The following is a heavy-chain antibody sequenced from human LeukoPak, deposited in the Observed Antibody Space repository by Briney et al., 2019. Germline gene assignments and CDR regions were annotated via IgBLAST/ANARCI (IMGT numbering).Heavy chain of an antibody. Sequence: SETLSLTCAVSGSSIGSGYYWGWIRQPPGKGLEWIGYIYHSGSTYYNPSLKSRVTISVDTSKNQFSLKLSSVTAADTAVYYCARAPLGPDAFDIWGQGTMVIVSS. V-gene: IGHV4-38-2*01. J-gene: IGHJ3*02. CDR2: IYHSGST. CDR3: ARAPLGPDAFDI. CDR1: GSSIGSGYY.